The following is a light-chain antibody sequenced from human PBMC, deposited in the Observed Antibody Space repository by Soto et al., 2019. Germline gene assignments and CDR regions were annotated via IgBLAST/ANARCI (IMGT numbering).Light chain of an antibody. CDR2: DAS. Sequence: EIVLTQSPATLSLSRGERATLSCRASQSVSSDLAWYQQKPGQAPRLLIYDASNRATGIPARFSGSGSGTDFTLTISSLEPEDFAVYYCQQRSNWQYTFGQGTKLEIK. CDR3: QQRSNWQYT. CDR1: QSVSSD. V-gene: IGKV3-11*01. J-gene: IGKJ2*01.